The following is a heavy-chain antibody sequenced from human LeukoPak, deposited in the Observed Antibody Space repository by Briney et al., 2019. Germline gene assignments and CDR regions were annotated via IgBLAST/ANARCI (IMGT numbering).Heavy chain of an antibody. CDR1: GGSISSGSYY. Sequence: PSETLSLTCTVSGGSISSGSYYWSWIRQPAGKGLEWIGRIYTSGSTNYNPSLKSRVTISVDTSKNQFSLKLSSVTAADTAVYYCARQLGSSWTGPRMDVWGQGTTVTVSS. CDR2: IYTSGST. CDR3: ARQLGSSWTGPRMDV. J-gene: IGHJ6*02. D-gene: IGHD6-13*01. V-gene: IGHV4-61*02.